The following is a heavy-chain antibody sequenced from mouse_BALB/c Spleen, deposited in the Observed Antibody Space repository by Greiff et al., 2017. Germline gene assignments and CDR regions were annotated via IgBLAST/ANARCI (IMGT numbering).Heavy chain of an antibody. D-gene: IGHD1-1*02. CDR1: GFTINDTY. CDR2: IDPANGNT. Sequence: VQLQQSGAELVTPGASVKLSCTASGFTINDTYMHWVQQRPEQGLEWIGRIDPANGNTKYDPKCQGKATITADTSSNTAYLQLSSLTSEDTAVYYCAFGGVAMDYWGQGTSVTVSS. CDR3: AFGGVAMDY. V-gene: IGHV14-3*02. J-gene: IGHJ4*01.